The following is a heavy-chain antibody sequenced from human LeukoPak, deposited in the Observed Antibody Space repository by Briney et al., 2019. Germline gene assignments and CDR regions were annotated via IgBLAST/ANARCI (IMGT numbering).Heavy chain of an antibody. D-gene: IGHD2-15*01. V-gene: IGHV4-39*01. J-gene: IGHJ4*02. CDR3: ARRKYCSGGSCYSGTIDY. Sequence: SETLSLTCTVSGGSISSSSYYWGWIRQPPGKGLEWIGSIYYSGSTYYNPSLKSRVTISADTSKNQFSLKLSSVTAADTAVYYCARRKYCSGGSCYSGTIDYWGQGTLVTVSS. CDR2: IYYSGST. CDR1: GGSISSSSYY.